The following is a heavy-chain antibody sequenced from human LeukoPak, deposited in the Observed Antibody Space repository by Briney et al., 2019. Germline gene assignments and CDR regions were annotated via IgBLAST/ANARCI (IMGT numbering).Heavy chain of an antibody. Sequence: VASVKVSCKASGYTFTSYDINWVRQATGQGLEWMGWMNPNSGNTGYAQKFQGRVTITRNTSISTAYMELSSLRSEDTAVYYCARGHPTELIGLDYWGQGTLVTVSS. CDR3: ARGHPTELIGLDY. J-gene: IGHJ4*02. D-gene: IGHD1-7*01. V-gene: IGHV1-8*03. CDR1: GYTFTSYD. CDR2: MNPNSGNT.